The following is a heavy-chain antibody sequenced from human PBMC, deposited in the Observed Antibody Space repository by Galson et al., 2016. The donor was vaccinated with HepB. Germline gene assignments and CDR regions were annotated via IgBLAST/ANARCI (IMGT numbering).Heavy chain of an antibody. Sequence: SLRLSCAASGFTFSSYSMNWVRQAPGKGLEWLSYISSSGTTIYYADSVKGRFTISRDNSKNTLYLQMNSLRAEDTAVYYCARDPMATRYYYYGMDVWGQGTTVTGSS. V-gene: IGHV3-48*01. CDR3: ARDPMATRYYYYGMDV. J-gene: IGHJ6*02. CDR1: GFTFSSYS. CDR2: ISSSGTTI. D-gene: IGHD5-24*01.